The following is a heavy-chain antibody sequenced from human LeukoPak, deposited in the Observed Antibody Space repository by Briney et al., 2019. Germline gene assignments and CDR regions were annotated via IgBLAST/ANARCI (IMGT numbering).Heavy chain of an antibody. CDR3: ATSDTVSTYNWFDP. CDR2: IRYSGST. V-gene: IGHV4-39*01. CDR1: GGSISSNTYF. Sequence: SETLSLTCNVSGGSISSNTYFWGWIRRPPGKGLEWIGSIRYSGSTYYNPSLKSRVTISVDPPKNQFSLNLSSLTAADTAVYYCATSDTVSTYNWFDPWGQGTLVTVS. J-gene: IGHJ5*02. D-gene: IGHD5/OR15-5a*01.